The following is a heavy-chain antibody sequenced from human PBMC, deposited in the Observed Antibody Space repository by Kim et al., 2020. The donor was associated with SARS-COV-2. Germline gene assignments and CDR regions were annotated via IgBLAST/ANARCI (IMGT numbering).Heavy chain of an antibody. CDR1: GFTFGDYA. V-gene: IGHV3-9*01. Sequence: GGSLRLSCAASGFTFGDYAMHWVRQAPGKGLEWVSGISWNSGSIGYADSVKGRFTISRDNAKNSLYLQMNSLRAEDTALYYCAKEMPSWGRFLEWLSAFDIWGQGTMVTVSS. CDR2: ISWNSGSI. D-gene: IGHD3-3*01. CDR3: AKEMPSWGRFLEWLSAFDI. J-gene: IGHJ3*02.